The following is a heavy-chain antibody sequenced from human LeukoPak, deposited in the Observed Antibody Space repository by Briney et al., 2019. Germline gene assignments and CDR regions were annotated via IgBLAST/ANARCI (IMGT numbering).Heavy chain of an antibody. J-gene: IGHJ4*02. D-gene: IGHD6-13*01. CDR2: IRGNGET. CDR1: GLSFSSFA. Sequence: PGGSLRLSCAASGLSFSSFAMSWVRQGPARGLEWVSSIRGNGETFYADSVKGRFTIYRDNSKNTLYLQMNSLRAEDTAVYYCAKGGESSSWLFDYWGQGTLVPVSS. V-gene: IGHV3-23*01. CDR3: AKGGESSSWLFDY.